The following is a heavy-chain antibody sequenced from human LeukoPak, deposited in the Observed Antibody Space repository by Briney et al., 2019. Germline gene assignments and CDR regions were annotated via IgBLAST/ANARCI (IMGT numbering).Heavy chain of an antibody. CDR3: AKEGNGDSLDY. CDR2: VSFDGSNK. J-gene: IGHJ4*02. V-gene: IGHV3-30*18. CDR1: GFTFSSYG. Sequence: PGRSLRLSCAASGFTFSSYGMHWVRQAPGKGLEWVAVVSFDGSNKYYADSVRGRFTISRDNSKNTLYLQMNSPRTEDTAVYYCAKEGNGDSLDYWGQGTLVTVSS. D-gene: IGHD2-21*01.